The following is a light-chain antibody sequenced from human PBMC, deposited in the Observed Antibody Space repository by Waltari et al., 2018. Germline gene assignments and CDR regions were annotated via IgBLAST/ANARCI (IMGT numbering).Light chain of an antibody. CDR2: AAP. J-gene: IGKJ4*01. V-gene: IGKV1-9*01. Sequence: IQLTQSPSSLSASVGDRVTITCRASQGISSYLACYQQKPGKAPKLLIYAAPAWQSGVPSRFSGSGSGTDFTLTISSLQSEDFAVYYCQQYNNWPSLTFGGGTKVEIK. CDR3: QQYNNWPSLT. CDR1: QGISSY.